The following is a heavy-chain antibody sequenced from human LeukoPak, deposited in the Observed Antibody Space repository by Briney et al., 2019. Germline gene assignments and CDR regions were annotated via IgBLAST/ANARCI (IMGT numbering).Heavy chain of an antibody. V-gene: IGHV3-33*01. CDR1: GFTFSSYG. CDR3: ASTSGWYEPIDY. J-gene: IGHJ4*02. Sequence: GGCLRLSCAASGFTFSSYGMHWVRQAPGKGLEWVAVIWYDGSNKYYADSVKGRFTISRDNSKNTLYLQMNSLRAEDTAVYYCASTSGWYEPIDYWGQGTLVTVSS. CDR2: IWYDGSNK. D-gene: IGHD6-19*01.